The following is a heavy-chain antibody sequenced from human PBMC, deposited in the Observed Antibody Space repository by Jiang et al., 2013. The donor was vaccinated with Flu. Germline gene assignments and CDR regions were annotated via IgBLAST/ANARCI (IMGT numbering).Heavy chain of an antibody. Sequence: MHWVRQAPGKGLVWVSRINIDGSSIFYADSVKGRFTISRGNAKNTLYLQMNSLRAEDTAVYYCARAYFYDTTDFRRDFDYWGQGTLVTVSS. CDR2: INIDGSSI. D-gene: IGHD3-22*01. V-gene: IGHV3-74*01. J-gene: IGHJ4*02. CDR3: ARAYFYDTTDFRRDFDY.